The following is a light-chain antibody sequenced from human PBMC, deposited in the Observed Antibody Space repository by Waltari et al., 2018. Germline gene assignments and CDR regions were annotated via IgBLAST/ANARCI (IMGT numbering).Light chain of an antibody. CDR3: QRSYSTPVT. J-gene: IGKJ2*01. Sequence: IQMTQSPSSLSASVGARDTITCRASHSISSYLNWYQQKPVTAPKLLIYAASSLQSGVPSRFSGSGSATDITLTISSLQPEDFASYYCQRSYSTPVTFGQGTKLEIK. CDR1: HSISSY. V-gene: IGKV1-39*01. CDR2: AAS.